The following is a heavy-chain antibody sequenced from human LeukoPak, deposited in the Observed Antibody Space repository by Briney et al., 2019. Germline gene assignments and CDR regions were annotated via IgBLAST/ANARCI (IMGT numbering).Heavy chain of an antibody. V-gene: IGHV3-21*01. CDR1: GFTFSSYS. J-gene: IGHJ4*02. CDR2: ISSSSSYI. CDR3: ARDPRIAAAGTEGY. Sequence: PGGSLRLSCAASGFTFSSYSMNWVRQAPGKGLEWVSSISSSSSYIYYADSVKGRFTISRDNAKNSLYLQMNSLRAEDTAVYYCARDPRIAAAGTEGYWSQGTLVTVSS. D-gene: IGHD6-13*01.